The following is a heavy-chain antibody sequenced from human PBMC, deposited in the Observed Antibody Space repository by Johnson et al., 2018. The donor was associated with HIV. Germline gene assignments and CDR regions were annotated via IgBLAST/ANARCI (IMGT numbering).Heavy chain of an antibody. Sequence: VQLVESGGGLIQPGGSLRLSCAASGFTFSSYAMSWVRQAPGKGLEWVSAISGSGGSTYYADSVKGRFTISRDNSKNTLYLQMDSLRVEDTAVYYCARGGTFYHLDIWGQGTMVTVSS. V-gene: IGHV3-23*04. CDR3: ARGGTFYHLDI. D-gene: IGHD1-26*01. CDR1: GFTFSSYA. CDR2: ISGSGGST. J-gene: IGHJ3*02.